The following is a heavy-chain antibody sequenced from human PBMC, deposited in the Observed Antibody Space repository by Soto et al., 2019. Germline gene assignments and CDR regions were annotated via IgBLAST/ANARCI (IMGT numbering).Heavy chain of an antibody. J-gene: IGHJ4*02. Sequence: GGSLRLSCAASGFTFSGSAMHWVRQASGKGLEWVGRIRSKANSYATAYAASVKGRFTISRDDSKNTAYLQMNSLKTEDTAVYYCTIPYCSSTSCYRSFDYWGQGTLVTVSS. CDR1: GFTFSGSA. D-gene: IGHD2-2*01. CDR3: TIPYCSSTSCYRSFDY. CDR2: IRSKANSYAT. V-gene: IGHV3-73*01.